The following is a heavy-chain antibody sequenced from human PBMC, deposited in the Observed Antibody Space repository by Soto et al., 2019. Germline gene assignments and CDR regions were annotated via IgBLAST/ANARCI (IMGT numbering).Heavy chain of an antibody. CDR1: GYTFTSYA. D-gene: IGHD2-8*01. J-gene: IGHJ5*02. V-gene: IGHV1-3*01. Sequence: ASVKVSCKASGYTFTSYAMHWVRQAPGQRLEWMGWINAGNGNTKYSQKFQGRVTITRDTSAGTAYMELSSLRSEDTAVYYCARSCTNGVCRQIKNWFDPWGQGTLVTVSS. CDR2: INAGNGNT. CDR3: ARSCTNGVCRQIKNWFDP.